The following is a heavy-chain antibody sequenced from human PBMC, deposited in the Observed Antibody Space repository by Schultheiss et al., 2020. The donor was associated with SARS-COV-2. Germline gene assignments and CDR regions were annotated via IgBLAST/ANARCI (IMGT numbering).Heavy chain of an antibody. CDR3: ARGFGSSEYYFDY. CDR2: IYYSGST. CDR1: GGSISSGDYY. V-gene: IGHV4-30-4*02. D-gene: IGHD6-6*01. J-gene: IGHJ4*02. Sequence: SETLSLTCTVSGGSISSGDYYWSWIRKPPGKGLEWIGYIYYSGSTYYNPSLKSRVTISLDTSKNQFSLKLSSVTAADTAVYYCARGFGSSEYYFDYWGQGTLVTVSS.